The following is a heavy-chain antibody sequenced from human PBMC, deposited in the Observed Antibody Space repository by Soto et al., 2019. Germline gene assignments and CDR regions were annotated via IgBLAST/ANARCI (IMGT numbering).Heavy chain of an antibody. Sequence: DVQLLESGGGLVQPGGSLRLSCAASGFTLRNYAMAWVRQAPGKGLEWVSTIGGGGDSTYYADSVKGRFTISRDNSKNTLYLQMNSLXAEDTAVYYCAKDXXXXXXXXSSTSCLGWFDPWGQGTLVTVSA. CDR2: IGGGGDST. CDR1: GFTLRNYA. J-gene: IGHJ5*02. V-gene: IGHV3-23*01. D-gene: IGHD2-2*01. CDR3: AKDXXXXXXXXSSTSCLGWFDP.